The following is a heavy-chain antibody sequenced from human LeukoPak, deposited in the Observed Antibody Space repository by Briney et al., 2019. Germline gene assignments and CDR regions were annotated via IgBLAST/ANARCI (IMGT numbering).Heavy chain of an antibody. D-gene: IGHD1-14*01. V-gene: IGHV3-64*01. CDR2: ISSNGGSI. Sequence: GGSLRLSCAASGFTFSDYAMHWVRQAPGKELEYVSAISSNGGSIHYANSVKGRFTISRDNSKNTLYLQMDSLRAEDTAMYYCAKSVGGSVDGFYYYMDVWGQGTTVTVSS. J-gene: IGHJ6*03. CDR1: GFTFSDYA. CDR3: AKSVGGSVDGFYYYMDV.